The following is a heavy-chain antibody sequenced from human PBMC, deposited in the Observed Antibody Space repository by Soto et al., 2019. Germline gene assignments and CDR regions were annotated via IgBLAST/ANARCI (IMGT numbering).Heavy chain of an antibody. D-gene: IGHD5-18*01. CDR1: VFTFNSCA. CDR3: AKLLGGYSYVAY. Sequence: PSWSLRLSCAASVFTFNSCAISGSRQAPGKGLEGVSAISGSGGSTYYADSVKGRFTISRDNSKNTLYLQMNSLRAEDTALYYCAKLLGGYSYVAYWGQGTLVTVSS. CDR2: ISGSGGST. V-gene: IGHV3-23*01. J-gene: IGHJ4*02.